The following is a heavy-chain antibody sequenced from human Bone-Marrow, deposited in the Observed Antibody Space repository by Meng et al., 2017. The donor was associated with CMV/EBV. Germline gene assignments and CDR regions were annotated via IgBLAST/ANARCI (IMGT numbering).Heavy chain of an antibody. CDR1: GFTFSSYA. CDR2: ISYDGSNK. Sequence: GGSLRLSCAASGFTFSSYAMHWVRQAPGKGLEWVAVISYDGSNKYYADSVKGRFTISRDNSKNTLYLQMNSLRAEDTAGYYCARAGLFDYWGQGTRVTVSS. D-gene: IGHD3-10*01. V-gene: IGHV3-30-3*01. J-gene: IGHJ4*02. CDR3: ARAGLFDY.